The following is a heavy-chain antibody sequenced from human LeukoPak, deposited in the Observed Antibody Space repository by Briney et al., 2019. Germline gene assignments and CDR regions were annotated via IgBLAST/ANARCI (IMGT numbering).Heavy chain of an antibody. J-gene: IGHJ4*02. CDR2: INRDGSTT. CDR1: GFSISSHW. Sequence: GGSLRLSCVASGFSISSHWMHWVRQAPGKGLVWVSRINRDGSTTVYVDSVKGRFTVSRDNAKNILYLEVNSLRAEDTAVYYCARAASDSWYDYWGQGTLVTVSS. V-gene: IGHV3-74*01. D-gene: IGHD6-13*01. CDR3: ARAASDSWYDY.